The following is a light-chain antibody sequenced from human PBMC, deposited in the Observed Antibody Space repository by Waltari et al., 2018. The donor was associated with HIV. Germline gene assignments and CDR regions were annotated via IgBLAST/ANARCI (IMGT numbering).Light chain of an antibody. CDR1: QSVSSNY. CDR3: QQYGSSSDT. CDR2: GAS. Sequence: EIVLTQSPGTLSLSPGERATLSCRASQSVSSNYLAWYQQKPGQAPRLLIYGASNRATGISDRFNGSGSGTDFTLTISRLEPEDFAVYYCQQYGSSSDTFGGGTKVEIK. V-gene: IGKV3-20*01. J-gene: IGKJ4*01.